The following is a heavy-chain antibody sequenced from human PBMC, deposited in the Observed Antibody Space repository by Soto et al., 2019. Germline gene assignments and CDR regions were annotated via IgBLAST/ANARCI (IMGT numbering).Heavy chain of an antibody. CDR2: INAGNGNT. D-gene: IGHD3-3*01. CDR1: GYTFTSYA. V-gene: IGHV1-3*01. J-gene: IGHJ6*03. Sequence: ASVKVSCAASGYTFTSYAMHWVRQAPGQRLEWMGWINAGNGNTKYSQKFQGRVTITRDTSASTAYMELSSLRSEDTAVYYCARAYYDFWSGPINYYMDVWGKGTTVTVSS. CDR3: ARAYYDFWSGPINYYMDV.